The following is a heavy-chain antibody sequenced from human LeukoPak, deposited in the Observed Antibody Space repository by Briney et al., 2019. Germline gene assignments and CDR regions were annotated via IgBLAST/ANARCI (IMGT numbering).Heavy chain of an antibody. V-gene: IGHV5-51*01. D-gene: IGHD5-12*01. J-gene: IGHJ4*02. CDR2: IYPGDSDT. CDR1: GYSFAIYW. CDR3: ARFHDYAVDY. Sequence: GEALEISFKCSGYSFAIYWIAWVRPMPGKGLEWMGIIYPGDSDTRYSPSFQGQVTISVDTSITTAYLQWSSLKASDTAMYYCARFHDYAVDYWGQGTLLTVSS.